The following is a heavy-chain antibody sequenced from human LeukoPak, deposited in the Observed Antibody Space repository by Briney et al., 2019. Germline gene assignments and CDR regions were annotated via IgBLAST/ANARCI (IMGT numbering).Heavy chain of an antibody. D-gene: IGHD3-3*01. CDR2: INPNSGGT. Sequence: ASVKVSCKASGYTLTGYYMHWVRQAPGQGLEWMGWINPNSGGTNYAQKFQGRVTMTRDTSISTAYMELSRLRSDDTAVYYCARARTIFGVVPQTWGQGTLVTVSS. CDR3: ARARTIFGVVPQT. J-gene: IGHJ4*02. CDR1: GYTLTGYY. V-gene: IGHV1-2*02.